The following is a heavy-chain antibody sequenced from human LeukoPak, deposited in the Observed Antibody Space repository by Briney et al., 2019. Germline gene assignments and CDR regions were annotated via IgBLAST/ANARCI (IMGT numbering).Heavy chain of an antibody. Sequence: GGSLRLSCAASGFTFSSYAMSWVRQAPGKGLEWVSAISGSGGSTYYADSVKGRFTISRDNSKNTLYLQMNSLRAEDTAVYYCARDRQQLVLAIPYNWFDPWGQGTLVTVSS. V-gene: IGHV3-23*01. CDR2: ISGSGGST. J-gene: IGHJ5*02. D-gene: IGHD6-13*01. CDR1: GFTFSSYA. CDR3: ARDRQQLVLAIPYNWFDP.